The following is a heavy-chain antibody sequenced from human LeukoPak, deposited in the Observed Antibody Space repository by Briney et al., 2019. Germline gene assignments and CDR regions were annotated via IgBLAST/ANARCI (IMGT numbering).Heavy chain of an antibody. D-gene: IGHD3-22*01. V-gene: IGHV3-30*18. Sequence: GGSLRLSCAASGFTFSSYGMHWVRQAPGKGLEWVAVISYDGSNKYYADSVKGRFTISRDNSKNTLYLQMNSVRAEDTAVYYCAKDSDMTDYDDSSGYNYFDYWGQGTLVTVSS. J-gene: IGHJ4*02. CDR2: ISYDGSNK. CDR3: AKDSDMTDYDDSSGYNYFDY. CDR1: GFTFSSYG.